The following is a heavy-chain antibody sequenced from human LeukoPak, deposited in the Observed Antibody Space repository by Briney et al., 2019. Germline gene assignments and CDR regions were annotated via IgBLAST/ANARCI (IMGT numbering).Heavy chain of an antibody. CDR2: ISGSGGST. D-gene: IGHD2-2*01. CDR1: GFTFSSYA. Sequence: PGGSLRLSCVASGFTFSSYAMSWVRQAPGKGLEWVSAISGSGGSTYYADSVKGRFTISRDNSKNTLYLQMNSLRAEDTAVYYCAKDSSVVPAAIYDYWGQGTLVTVSS. CDR3: AKDSSVVPAAIYDY. V-gene: IGHV3-23*01. J-gene: IGHJ4*02.